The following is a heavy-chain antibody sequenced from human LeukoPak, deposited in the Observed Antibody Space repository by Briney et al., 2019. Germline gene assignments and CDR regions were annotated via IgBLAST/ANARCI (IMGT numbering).Heavy chain of an antibody. Sequence: GGSLRLSCAASGFTFSSYAMSWVRQAPGKGLEWVSYISSRSSNIYYADSVKGRFTISRDNAKNSLYLQMNSLRDEDTAVYYCARIPGGYYYAMDVWGQGTTVTVSS. CDR3: ARIPGGYYYAMDV. V-gene: IGHV3-48*02. D-gene: IGHD3-16*01. J-gene: IGHJ6*02. CDR2: ISSRSSNI. CDR1: GFTFSSYA.